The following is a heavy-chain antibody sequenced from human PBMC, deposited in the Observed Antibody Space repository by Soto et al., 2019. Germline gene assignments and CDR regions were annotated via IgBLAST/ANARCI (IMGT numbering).Heavy chain of an antibody. Sequence: SVKVSCKASGGTFSSYTISWVRQAPGQGLEWMGRIIPILGIANYAQKFQGRVTITADKSTSTAYMELSSLRSEDTAVYYCAREGPGVGYDILTGYPFDYWGQGTLVTVSS. CDR2: IIPILGIA. V-gene: IGHV1-69*04. D-gene: IGHD3-9*01. J-gene: IGHJ4*02. CDR1: GGTFSSYT. CDR3: AREGPGVGYDILTGYPFDY.